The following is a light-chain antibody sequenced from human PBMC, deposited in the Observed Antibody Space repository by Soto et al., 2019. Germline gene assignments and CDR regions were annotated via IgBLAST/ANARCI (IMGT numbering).Light chain of an antibody. V-gene: IGKV1-33*01. CDR2: DAS. Sequence: DIQMTQSPPSVSASVGDRVTITCQASQDIRHFLNWYQQKPGEAPNLLIYDASTLQAGVPSRFTGSGSGTIFTFTITRLQHEDVATYYCQQYDVIPVFGPGTKVQLK. CDR3: QQYDVIPV. CDR1: QDIRHF. J-gene: IGKJ3*01.